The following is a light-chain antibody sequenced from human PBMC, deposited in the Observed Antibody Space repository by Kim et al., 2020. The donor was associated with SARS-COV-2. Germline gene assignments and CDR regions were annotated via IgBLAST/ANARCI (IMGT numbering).Light chain of an antibody. J-gene: IGKJ5*01. V-gene: IGKV3-20*01. CDR1: KRGVNND. CDR3: QQYNSSST. CDR2: GAS. Sequence: PRERGTLLCCTTKRGVNNDLAWYQQKPGQAPRLLIYGASSRAAGIPARFSGSGSGTEFTLTISSLESEDFAVYYCQQYNSSSTFGQGTSLDIK.